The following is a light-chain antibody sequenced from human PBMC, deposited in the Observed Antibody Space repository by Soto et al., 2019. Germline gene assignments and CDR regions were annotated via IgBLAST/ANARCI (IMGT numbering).Light chain of an antibody. CDR3: SSYAGRNNFDV. J-gene: IGLJ1*01. CDR2: EVS. Sequence: QSVLTQPASVSGSPGQSITISCTGTSSDIGSYNFVSWYQHHPGKAPKLLIYEVSYRPSGISDRFSGSKSANTASLTISGLQAEDEADYYCSSYAGRNNFDVFGTGTKV. CDR1: SSDIGSYNF. V-gene: IGLV2-14*01.